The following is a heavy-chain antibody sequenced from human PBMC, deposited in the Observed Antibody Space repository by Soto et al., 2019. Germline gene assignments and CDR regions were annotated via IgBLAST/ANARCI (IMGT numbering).Heavy chain of an antibody. J-gene: IGHJ6*02. CDR1: CGSISSSTYY. D-gene: IGHD3-22*01. CDR2: VYYSGTT. CDR3: ARTSYYDSTGYYNLDV. V-gene: IGHV4-39*07. Sequence: TSETLSLTCTVSCGSISSSTYYWGWIRQPPGKGLEWIGSVYYSGTTYYNPPLKSRITISVDTSKNQFSLKLNSVNAADTADYYCARTSYYDSTGYYNLDVWGPGTTVTVSS.